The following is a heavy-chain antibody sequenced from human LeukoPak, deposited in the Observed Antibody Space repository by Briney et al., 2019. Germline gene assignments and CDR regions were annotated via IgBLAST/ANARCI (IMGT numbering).Heavy chain of an antibody. CDR1: GYTFTGYY. CDR2: INPNSGGT. Sequence: EASVKVSCKASGYTFTGYYMHWVRQAPGQGLEWMGWINPNSGGTNYAQKFQGRATMTRDTSISTAYMELSRLRSDDTAVYYCAREVRGDSSGYLYWGQGTLVTVSS. CDR3: AREVRGDSSGYLY. J-gene: IGHJ4*02. D-gene: IGHD3-22*01. V-gene: IGHV1-2*02.